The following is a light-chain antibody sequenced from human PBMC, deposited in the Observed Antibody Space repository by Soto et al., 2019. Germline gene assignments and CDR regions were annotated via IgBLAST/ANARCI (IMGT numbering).Light chain of an antibody. CDR1: QGIRNY. J-gene: IGKJ5*01. CDR2: AAS. Sequence: DIQMTQSPSSLSASVGDRVTITCRASQGIRNYLAWYQQKPGKVPKLLIYAASTLQSGVPSRFSGSGSGTDFTLTITSLQPEDVAPYYCQKYNSPPITFGQGTRLEIK. V-gene: IGKV1-27*01. CDR3: QKYNSPPIT.